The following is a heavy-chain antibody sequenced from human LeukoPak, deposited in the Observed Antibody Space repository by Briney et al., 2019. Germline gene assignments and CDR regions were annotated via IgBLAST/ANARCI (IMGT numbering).Heavy chain of an antibody. CDR1: GDSISSYY. Sequence: SETLSLTCTVSGDSISSYYWGWIRQPPGKGLEWIGSMYHSGSTYYNPSLKSRVTISVDTSKNQFSLKLSSVTAADTAVYYCARERITMVVVPITFFDYWGQGTLVTVSS. V-gene: IGHV4-38-2*02. J-gene: IGHJ4*02. CDR3: ARERITMVVVPITFFDY. D-gene: IGHD3-22*01. CDR2: MYHSGST.